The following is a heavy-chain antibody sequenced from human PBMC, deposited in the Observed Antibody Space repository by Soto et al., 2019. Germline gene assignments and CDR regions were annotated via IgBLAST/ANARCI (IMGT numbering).Heavy chain of an antibody. CDR1: GASLGGFH. Sequence: PSATLSLTCAIYGASLGGFHWTWLRQAPGKGLEWIGELIHGGSTNYNPSLKSRVSLSLNKSQTKFSLHSMSVTAADKAVYYCARSPLGYDYVRQTWREVGDSFDIWGRGTMVT. CDR3: ARSPLGYDYVRQTWREVGDSFDI. J-gene: IGHJ3*02. D-gene: IGHD3-16*01. V-gene: IGHV4-34*12. CDR2: LIHGGST.